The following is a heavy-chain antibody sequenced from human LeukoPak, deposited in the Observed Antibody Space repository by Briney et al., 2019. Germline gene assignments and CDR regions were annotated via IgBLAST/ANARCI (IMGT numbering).Heavy chain of an antibody. J-gene: IGHJ4*02. CDR2: IKHDGSEK. D-gene: IGHD2-2*01. CDR1: GFTFSSYW. Sequence: PGGSLRLSCAASGFTFSSYWMSWVRQAPGKGLEWVANIKHDGSEKFYVDSVKGRFTISRDNAKNSLYLQMNGLTAEDTALYYCARRLVTAGITDFFDSWGQGTLVTVSS. V-gene: IGHV3-7*05. CDR3: ARRLVTAGITDFFDS.